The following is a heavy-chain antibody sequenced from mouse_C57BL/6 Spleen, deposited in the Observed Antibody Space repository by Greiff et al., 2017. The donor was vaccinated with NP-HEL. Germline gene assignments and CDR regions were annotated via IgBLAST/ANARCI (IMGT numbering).Heavy chain of an antibody. CDR1: GYTFTSYW. CDR2: IYPSDSET. D-gene: IGHD1-1*01. CDR3: ARAVAPYYFDD. J-gene: IGHJ2*01. V-gene: IGHV1-61*01. Sequence: QVQLQQPGAELVRPGSSVKLSCKASGYTFTSYWMDWVKQRPGQGLEWIGNIYPSDSETHYNQKFKDKATLTVDKSSSTAYMQLSSLTSEDSAVYYCARAVAPYYFDDWGKGTTLTVSS.